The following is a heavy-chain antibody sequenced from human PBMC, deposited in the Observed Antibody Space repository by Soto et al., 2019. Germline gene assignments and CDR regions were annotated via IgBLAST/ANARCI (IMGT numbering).Heavy chain of an antibody. J-gene: IGHJ6*02. Sequence: SETLSLTCAVHGGSFSGYYWSWIRQPPGKGLEWIGEINHSGSTNYNPSLKSRVTISVDTSKNQFSLKLSSVTAADTAVYYCARGGVGVTTHYYYYYYGMDVWGQGTTVTVSS. CDR2: INHSGST. CDR3: ARGGVGVTTHYYYYYYGMDV. D-gene: IGHD4-17*01. V-gene: IGHV4-34*01. CDR1: GGSFSGYY.